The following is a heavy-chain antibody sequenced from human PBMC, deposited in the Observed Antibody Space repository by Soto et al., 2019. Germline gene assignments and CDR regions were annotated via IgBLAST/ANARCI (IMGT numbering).Heavy chain of an antibody. D-gene: IGHD3-10*01. V-gene: IGHV1-69*13. CDR2: IIPIFGTA. CDR1: GGTFSSYA. J-gene: IGHJ6*02. Sequence: ASVKVSCKASGGTFSSYAISWVRQAPGQGLEWIGGIIPIFGTANYAQKFQGRVTITADESTSTAYMELSSLRSEDTAVYYCARGRGDPSLYYYYGMDVWGQGTTVTVSS. CDR3: ARGRGDPSLYYYYGMDV.